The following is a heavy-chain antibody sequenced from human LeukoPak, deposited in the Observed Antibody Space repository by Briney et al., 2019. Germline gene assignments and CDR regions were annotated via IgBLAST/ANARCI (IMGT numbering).Heavy chain of an antibody. J-gene: IGHJ6*03. CDR1: GFTFSDYY. V-gene: IGHV3-11*01. CDR3: ARGGHSSGWYYYYYMDV. CDR2: ISSSGSTT. Sequence: KPGGSLRLSCAASGFTFSDYYMSWIRQAPGKGLEWVSYISSSGSTTYYADSVKGRFTISRDNSKNTMYLQVNSLRAEDTAVYYCARGGHSSGWYYYYYMDVWGKGTTVTVSS. D-gene: IGHD6-19*01.